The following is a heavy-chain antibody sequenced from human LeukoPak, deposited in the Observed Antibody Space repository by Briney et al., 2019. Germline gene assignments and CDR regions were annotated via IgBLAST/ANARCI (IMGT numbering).Heavy chain of an antibody. V-gene: IGHV4-59*12. CDR3: ARDAPPSGGVYWYFDL. J-gene: IGHJ2*01. Sequence: PSETLSLTCTVSGGSISSYYWSWIRQPPGEGLEWIGYIFFTGNTNYNPSVRSRVTISIDTSKNQFSLHLSSVTAADTAVYYCARDAPPSGGVYWYFDLWGRGTLVTVSS. CDR2: IFFTGNT. CDR1: GGSISSYY. D-gene: IGHD3-16*01.